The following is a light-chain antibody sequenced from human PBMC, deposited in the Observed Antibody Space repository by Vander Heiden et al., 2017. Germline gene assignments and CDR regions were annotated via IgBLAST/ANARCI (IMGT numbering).Light chain of an antibody. Sequence: DAQLTQSPSFLSASVRDRVSITCRASQGIRNYLAWYQQKPEKAPKLLIYLASPLQCRVPSRFSGSGSGTEFTLTISSLQPEDFATYYCQHRGGYPLTFGPGTRLEIK. J-gene: IGKJ5*01. CDR3: QHRGGYPLT. CDR1: QGIRNY. CDR2: LAS. V-gene: IGKV1-9*01.